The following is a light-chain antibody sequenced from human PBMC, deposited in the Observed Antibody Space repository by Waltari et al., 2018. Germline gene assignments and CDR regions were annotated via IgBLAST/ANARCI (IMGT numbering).Light chain of an antibody. Sequence: EILMTQSPGTLTVSPGNTGTLSCRASQSVNTNLAWYQQKPGQAPRLLIYGASNRATGTPARFSGSGSGTEFSLAISGLQSEDFAVYYCQQYNDWPPITFGQGTRLEIK. V-gene: IGKV3-15*01. CDR1: QSVNTN. CDR3: QQYNDWPPIT. CDR2: GAS. J-gene: IGKJ5*01.